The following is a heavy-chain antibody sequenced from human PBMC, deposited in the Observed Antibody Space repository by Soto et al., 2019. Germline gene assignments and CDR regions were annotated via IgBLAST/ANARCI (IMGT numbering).Heavy chain of an antibody. V-gene: IGHV4-39*02. J-gene: IGHJ4*02. Sequence: QLQLQESGPGLVKPSETLSLTCTVSGGPISTSGYFWGWIRQFPGTGLEWIGCFIYTGNTYYNPSVGGRATMSVDTSQNRFSLLLTAVIAADAAVYYCVREWVAGTPGGVWGQGTLVTVSS. D-gene: IGHD6-13*01. CDR3: VREWVAGTPGGV. CDR2: FIYTGNT. CDR1: GGPISTSGYF.